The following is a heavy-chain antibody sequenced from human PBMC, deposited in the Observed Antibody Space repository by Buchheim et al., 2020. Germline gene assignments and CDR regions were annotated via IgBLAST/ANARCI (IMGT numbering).Heavy chain of an antibody. V-gene: IGHV3-30*04. D-gene: IGHD4-23*01. CDR3: ARDPGGPSADYYFDF. Sequence: QVQLVESGGGVVQPGRSLRLSCAASGFTFSTYAMHWVRQAPGTGLEWMAVISYAGSDKHHADSVKGRFTVSRDNSKTTMYLQVNSLRPEDTAVYFCARDPGGPSADYYFDFWGQGTL. CDR2: ISYAGSDK. J-gene: IGHJ4*02. CDR1: GFTFSTYA.